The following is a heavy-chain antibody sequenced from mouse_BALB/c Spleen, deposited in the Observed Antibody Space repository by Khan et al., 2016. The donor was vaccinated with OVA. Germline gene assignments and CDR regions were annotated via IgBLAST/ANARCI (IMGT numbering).Heavy chain of an antibody. CDR2: IWSDGST. CDR1: GFSLTNYG. D-gene: IGHD2-10*01. J-gene: IGHJ4*01. Sequence: VELVESGPGLVAPSQSLSITCTISGFSLTNYGIHWVRQPPGKGLEWLVMIWSDGSTTYNSALKSRLSISKDNSKSQVFLKMNSLQTDDTAMHYCARQPYYHYNIMDYWGQGTSVTVSS. V-gene: IGHV2-6-1*01. CDR3: ARQPYYHYNIMDY.